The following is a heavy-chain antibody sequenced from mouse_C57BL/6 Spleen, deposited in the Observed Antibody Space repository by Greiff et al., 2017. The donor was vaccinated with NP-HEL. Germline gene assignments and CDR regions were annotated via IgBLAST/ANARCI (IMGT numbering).Heavy chain of an antibody. V-gene: IGHV1-82*01. CDR3: ARWGLKGYYAMDY. Sequence: QVQLQQSGPELVKPGASVKISCKASGYAFSSSWMNWVKQRPGKGLEWIGRIYPGDGDTNYNGKFKGKATLTADKSSSTAYMQLSSLTSEDSAVYFCARWGLKGYYAMDYWGQGTSVTVSS. J-gene: IGHJ4*01. D-gene: IGHD1-3*01. CDR2: IYPGDGDT. CDR1: GYAFSSSW.